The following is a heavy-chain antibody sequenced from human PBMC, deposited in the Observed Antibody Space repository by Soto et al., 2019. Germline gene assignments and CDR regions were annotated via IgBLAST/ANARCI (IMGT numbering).Heavy chain of an antibody. D-gene: IGHD4-17*01. CDR1: GFMFSSYW. CDR2: IKEDGTEK. V-gene: IGHV3-7*01. CDR3: ARGWNYGDFGDY. Sequence: EVQLVESGGGLVQPGGSLRLSCAASGFMFSSYWMSWVRQAPGKGLEWVANIKEDGTEKYYVDSVKGRFTISRDHGENSLYLQMNSLRVEDTAAYYCARGWNYGDFGDYWGQGTLVTVSS. J-gene: IGHJ4*02.